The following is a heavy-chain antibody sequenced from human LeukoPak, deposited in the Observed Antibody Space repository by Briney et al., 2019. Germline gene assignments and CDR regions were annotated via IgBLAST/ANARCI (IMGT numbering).Heavy chain of an antibody. J-gene: IGHJ6*03. CDR2: ISSSSSYI. D-gene: IGHD3-16*02. CDR3: ARRETPYYDYVWGSYRYYYYYMDV. V-gene: IGHV3-21*01. CDR1: GLTFSSNS. Sequence: TRRSLRLSCAASGLTFSSNSMNWVRQAPGKVLEWVSSISSSSSYIYYADSVKGRLTISRDNAKNSLYLQMTMLRAQDTAVYYCARRETPYYDYVWGSYRYYYYYMDVWGKGTTVTVSS.